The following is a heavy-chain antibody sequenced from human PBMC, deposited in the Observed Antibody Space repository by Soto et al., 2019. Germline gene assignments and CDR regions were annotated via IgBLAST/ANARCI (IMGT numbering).Heavy chain of an antibody. V-gene: IGHV1-69*01. CDR1: GGTFSSYA. Sequence: QVQLVQSGAEVKKPGSSVKVSCKASGGTFSSYAISWVRQAPGQGLEWMGGIIPIFGTTNYAQKFQGRVTITADESTSTAYMELSSLRSADTAVYYCSVVGATGAGWFDPWGQGTLVTVSS. CDR2: IIPIFGTT. D-gene: IGHD1-26*01. J-gene: IGHJ5*02. CDR3: SVVGATGAGWFDP.